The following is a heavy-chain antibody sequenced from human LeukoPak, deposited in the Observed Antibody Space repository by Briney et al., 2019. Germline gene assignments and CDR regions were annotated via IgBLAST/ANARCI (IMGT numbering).Heavy chain of an antibody. J-gene: IGHJ4*02. Sequence: GGSLRLSCAASGFTFSSYWMSWVRQAPGKGLEWVANIKQDGSEKYYVDSVKGRFTISRDNAKNSLFLQMNSLRAEDTAVYYCARAGSFSSSYGISWDYWGQGALVAVSS. V-gene: IGHV3-7*01. CDR3: ARAGSFSSSYGISWDY. CDR1: GFTFSSYW. D-gene: IGHD2-15*01. CDR2: IKQDGSEK.